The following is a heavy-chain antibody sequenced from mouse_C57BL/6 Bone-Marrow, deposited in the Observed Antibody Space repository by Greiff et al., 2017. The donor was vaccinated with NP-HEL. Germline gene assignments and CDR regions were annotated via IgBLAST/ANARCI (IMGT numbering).Heavy chain of an antibody. Sequence: EVQLQQSGPELVKPGASVKISCKASGYTFTDYYMNWVKQSHGKSLEWIGDINPNNGGTSYNQKFKGKATLTVDKSSSTAYMELRSLTSEDSAVDYCAIYDGYLYYDYWGQGTTLTVSS. J-gene: IGHJ2*01. CDR3: AIYDGYLYYDY. CDR2: INPNNGGT. V-gene: IGHV1-26*01. CDR1: GYTFTDYY. D-gene: IGHD2-3*01.